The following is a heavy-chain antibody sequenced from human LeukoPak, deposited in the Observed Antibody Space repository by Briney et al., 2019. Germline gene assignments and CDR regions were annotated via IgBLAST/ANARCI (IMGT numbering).Heavy chain of an antibody. CDR3: ARGRQDVTMIVVVMTAVSYYLDV. V-gene: IGHV4-34*01. Sequence: SETLSLTCAVDGGSFSGYYWTWIRQTPEKGLEWIGEMNPSGSTSYNPSLKSRVTISVDTSKNQFSLKLSSVTSADTAVYYCARGRQDVTMIVVVMTAVSYYLDVWGKGTTVTVS. J-gene: IGHJ6*03. CDR1: GGSFSGYY. CDR2: MNPSGST. D-gene: IGHD3-22*01.